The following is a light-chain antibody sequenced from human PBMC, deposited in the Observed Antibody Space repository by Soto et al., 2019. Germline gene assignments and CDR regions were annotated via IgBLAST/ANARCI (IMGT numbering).Light chain of an antibody. Sequence: ELVMTQSPSTLSVSPGETATLSCRASQSVGSNLAWYQQKPGQAPRLLIYGASSKATGTPDRFSGSGSGTDFTLTISRLEPEDFAVYYCQYYGSSHSNTFGQGTRLEI. V-gene: IGKV3-20*01. CDR1: QSVGSN. CDR3: QYYGSSHSNT. J-gene: IGKJ5*01. CDR2: GAS.